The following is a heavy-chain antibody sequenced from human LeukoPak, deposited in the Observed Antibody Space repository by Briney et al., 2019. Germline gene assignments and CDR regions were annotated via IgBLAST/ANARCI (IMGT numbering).Heavy chain of an antibody. Sequence: GASVKVSCKASGYTFTSYGISWVRQAPGQGLEWMGGIIPIFGTANYAQKFQGRVTITADESTSTAYMELSSLRSEGTAVYYCARDGDYDAFDIWGQGTMVTVSS. V-gene: IGHV1-69*13. CDR2: IIPIFGTA. D-gene: IGHD4-17*01. CDR3: ARDGDYDAFDI. J-gene: IGHJ3*02. CDR1: GYTFTSYG.